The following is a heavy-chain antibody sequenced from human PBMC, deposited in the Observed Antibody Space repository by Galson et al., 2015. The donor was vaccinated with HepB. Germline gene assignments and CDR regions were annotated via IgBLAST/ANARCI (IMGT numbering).Heavy chain of an antibody. CDR1: GFTFSSYA. D-gene: IGHD6-13*01. V-gene: IGHV3-30*04. CDR2: ISYDGSNK. J-gene: IGHJ5*02. Sequence: SLRLSCAASGFTFSSYAMHWVRQAPGKGLEWVAVISYDGSNKYYADSVKGRFTISRDNSKNTLYLQMNSLRAEDTAVYYCAAGRGIAAAGKMGFDPWGQGTLVTVSS. CDR3: AAGRGIAAAGKMGFDP.